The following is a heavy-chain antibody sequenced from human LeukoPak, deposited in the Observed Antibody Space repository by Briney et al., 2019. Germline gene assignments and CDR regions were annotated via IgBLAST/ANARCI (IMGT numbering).Heavy chain of an antibody. CDR3: ARGAEYYAIWRGYAGYSDY. CDR2: INPSDGST. J-gene: IGHJ4*02. CDR1: GYTFTVYH. D-gene: IGHD3-3*01. V-gene: IGHV1-46*01. Sequence: ASVKVSRKASGYTFTVYHMHWVRQAPGQGLEWMGIINPSDGSTTYAQKFQGRVSITRDMSTSTIYMELSSLRSDDTAVYFCARGAEYYAIWRGYAGYSDYWGQGISVTVSS.